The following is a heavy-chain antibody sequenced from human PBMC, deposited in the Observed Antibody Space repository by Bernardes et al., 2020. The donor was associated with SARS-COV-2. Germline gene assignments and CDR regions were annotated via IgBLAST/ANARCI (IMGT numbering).Heavy chain of an antibody. V-gene: IGHV4-59*08. Sequence: SKTLSPTCTVSGGSIRSYYWSWIRQPPGPGLEWIGYIYYSGSTNYNPSLKSRVTISVDTSKNQFSLKLSSVTAADTAVYYCARHGDGDGGSYDFWSGYYPYWYFDLWGRGTLVTVSS. CDR2: IYYSGST. D-gene: IGHD3-3*01. J-gene: IGHJ2*01. CDR3: ARHGDGDGGSYDFWSGYYPYWYFDL. CDR1: GGSIRSYY.